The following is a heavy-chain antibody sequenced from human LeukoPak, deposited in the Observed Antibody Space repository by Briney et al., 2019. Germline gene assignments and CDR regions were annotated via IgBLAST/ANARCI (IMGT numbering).Heavy chain of an antibody. V-gene: IGHV3-23*01. J-gene: IGHJ3*02. Sequence: GGSLRLSCAASGFTFSSYAMSWVRQAPGKGLEWVSAISGSGGSTYYADSVKGRFTISRDNSKNTLYLQMNSLRAEDTAVYYCAKDVHYDSSGYDAFDIWGQGAMVTVSS. D-gene: IGHD3-22*01. CDR3: AKDVHYDSSGYDAFDI. CDR1: GFTFSSYA. CDR2: ISGSGGST.